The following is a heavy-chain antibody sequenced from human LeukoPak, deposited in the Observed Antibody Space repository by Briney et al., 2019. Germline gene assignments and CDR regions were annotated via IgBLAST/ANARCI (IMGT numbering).Heavy chain of an antibody. CDR1: GLTFSNYA. J-gene: IGHJ4*02. D-gene: IGHD3-9*01. CDR2: ILGSGGST. V-gene: IGHV3-23*01. Sequence: TGGSLRLSCAASGLTFSNYAMSWVRQAPGKGLERVSAILGSGGSTYYADSVKGRFTVSRDNSKSTLYLQMNSLRAEDTALYYCAKWGDYDVLTGYYVPDYWGQGTLVTVSS. CDR3: AKWGDYDVLTGYYVPDY.